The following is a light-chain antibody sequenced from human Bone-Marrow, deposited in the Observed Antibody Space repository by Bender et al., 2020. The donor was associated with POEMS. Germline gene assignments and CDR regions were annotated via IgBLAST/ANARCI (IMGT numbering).Light chain of an antibody. CDR1: SSNVGSSNY. Sequence: QSALTQPRSVSGSPGQSVTISCTGTSSNVGSSNYVSWYQQHPGKPPKLMIFDLNNRPSGGPARFTGSKSGNTASLTISGLQAEDEADCYYCSYAGNLFGGGTKLTVL. CDR2: DLN. CDR3: CSYAGNL. V-gene: IGLV2-11*01. J-gene: IGLJ2*01.